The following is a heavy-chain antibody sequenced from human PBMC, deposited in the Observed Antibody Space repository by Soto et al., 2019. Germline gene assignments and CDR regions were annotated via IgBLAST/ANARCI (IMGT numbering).Heavy chain of an antibody. CDR2: ITGSGDTT. CDR3: ANGLNEFGGNWFDP. D-gene: IGHD2-15*01. J-gene: IGHJ5*02. CDR1: GFIFRKYA. Sequence: EERLLESGGGVVRPGGSLRLSCAASGFIFRKYAMSWVRQAAGKGPEWVSGITGSGDTTYYAHSVRGRFTISRDNSKNTQDLQMNSLRVEDTAVYYCANGLNEFGGNWFDPWGQGTLVTVSS. V-gene: IGHV3-23*01.